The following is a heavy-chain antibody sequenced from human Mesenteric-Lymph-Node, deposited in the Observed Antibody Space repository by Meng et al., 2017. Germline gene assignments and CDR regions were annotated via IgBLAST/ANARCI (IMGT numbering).Heavy chain of an antibody. CDR2: ITNIGDMK. D-gene: IGHD2-21*01. J-gene: IGHJ4*02. CDR3: ARETLGCGGDCFDY. Sequence: GESLKISCAASGFTFSSYEFNWVRQAPGKGLEWVSYITNIGDMKYYADSVRGRFTVSRDNVKNSLYLQMNSLRAEDTAVYYCARETLGCGGDCFDYWGQGTLVTVSS. CDR1: GFTFSSYE. V-gene: IGHV3-48*03.